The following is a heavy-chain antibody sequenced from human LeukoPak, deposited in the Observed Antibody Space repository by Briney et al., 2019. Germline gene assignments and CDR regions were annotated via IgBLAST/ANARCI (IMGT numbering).Heavy chain of an antibody. Sequence: ASVKVSCKASGYTFTSYGISWVRQAPGQGLEWMGWISAYNGNTNYAQKLQGRVTMTTDTSTSTAYMELRSLRSDYTAVYYCASRAAIDDAFDIWGQGTMVTVSS. CDR1: GYTFTSYG. CDR2: ISAYNGNT. CDR3: ASRAAIDDAFDI. J-gene: IGHJ3*02. V-gene: IGHV1-18*01. D-gene: IGHD2-15*01.